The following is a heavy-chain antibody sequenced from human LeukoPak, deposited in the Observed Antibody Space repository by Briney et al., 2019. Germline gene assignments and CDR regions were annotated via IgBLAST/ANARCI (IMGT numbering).Heavy chain of an antibody. CDR1: GFTFSSYS. V-gene: IGHV3-21*01. Sequence: PGGSLRLSCAASGFTFSSYSMNWVRQAPGKGLEWVSSISSSSSYIYYADSVKGRFTISRDNAKNSLYLQMNSLRAEDTAVYYCARRQYDFWSGYYKPSVPNWFDPWGQGTLVTVSS. D-gene: IGHD3-3*01. J-gene: IGHJ5*02. CDR2: ISSSSSYI. CDR3: ARRQYDFWSGYYKPSVPNWFDP.